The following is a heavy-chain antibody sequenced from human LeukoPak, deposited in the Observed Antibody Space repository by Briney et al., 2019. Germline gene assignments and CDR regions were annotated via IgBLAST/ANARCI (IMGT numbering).Heavy chain of an antibody. CDR3: ARGATIDGFDY. J-gene: IGHJ4*02. Sequence: ASETLSLTCTVCGVSIGSGGYYWSWIRQPPGKGLEWIGYIYHSGSTYYNPSLKSRVTISVDRSKNQFSLKLSSVTAADTAVYSCARGATIDGFDYWGQGTLVTVSS. CDR2: IYHSGST. V-gene: IGHV4-30-2*01. CDR1: GVSIGSGGYY. D-gene: IGHD1-26*01.